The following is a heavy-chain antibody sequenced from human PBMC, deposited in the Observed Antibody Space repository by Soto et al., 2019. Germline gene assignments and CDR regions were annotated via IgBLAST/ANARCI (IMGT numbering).Heavy chain of an antibody. D-gene: IGHD6-19*01. V-gene: IGHV1-18*01. CDR2: ISAFNGNT. Sequence: QDQLVQSGAEVKKPGASVTVSCKASGYSFTNYGVTWVRQAPGQGLEWMGWISAFNGNTHYAQNLQGRVTMTTDAPASKAYMGRRSLKSDDRAVYYCARDRGVAPPVAGNTHYYYYMDVG. CDR1: GYSFTNYG. CDR3: ARDRGVAPPVAGNTHYYYYMDV. J-gene: IGHJ6*03.